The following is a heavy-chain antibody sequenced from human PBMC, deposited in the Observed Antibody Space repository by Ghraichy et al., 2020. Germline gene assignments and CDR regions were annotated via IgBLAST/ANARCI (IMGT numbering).Heavy chain of an antibody. D-gene: IGHD3-3*01. V-gene: IGHV3-7*01. CDR2: IKQDGSEK. J-gene: IGHJ6*02. CDR3: ARDRYDFWSGYYTYYYGMDV. Sequence: GGSRRLSCAASGFTFSSYWMSWVRQAPGKGLEWVANIKQDGSEKYYVDSVKGRFTISRDNAKNSLYLQMNSLRAEDTAVYYCARDRYDFWSGYYTYYYGMDVWGQGTTVTVSS. CDR1: GFTFSSYW.